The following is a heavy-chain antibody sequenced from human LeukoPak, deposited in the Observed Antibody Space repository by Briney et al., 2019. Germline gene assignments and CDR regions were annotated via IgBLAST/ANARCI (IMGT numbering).Heavy chain of an antibody. CDR3: ARGTLYSGWSYYFDY. Sequence: SETLSLTCSVSGGSISLSYYYWGWIRQPPGRALEWIGSVYYSGTTSYNPSLKSRVTISVDMSKNHFSLRLSSVTAADTAMYYCARGTLYSGWSYYFDYWGQGSQVTVSS. V-gene: IGHV4-39*07. CDR2: VYYSGTT. D-gene: IGHD6-19*01. J-gene: IGHJ4*02. CDR1: GGSISLSYYY.